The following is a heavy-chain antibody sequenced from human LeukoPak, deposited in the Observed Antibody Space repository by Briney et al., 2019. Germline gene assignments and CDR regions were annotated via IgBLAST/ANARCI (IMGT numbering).Heavy chain of an antibody. CDR2: ISGSGGAT. CDR1: GFTFSSYG. CDR3: ARLDYNNYYYMDV. Sequence: PGGSLRLSCAASGFTFSSYGMHWVRQAPGKGLEWVSSISGSGGATYYADSVKGRFTISRDNAKNSLYLQMNSLRAEDTAVYYCARLDYNNYYYMDVWGKGTTVTVSS. V-gene: IGHV3-21*01. J-gene: IGHJ6*03.